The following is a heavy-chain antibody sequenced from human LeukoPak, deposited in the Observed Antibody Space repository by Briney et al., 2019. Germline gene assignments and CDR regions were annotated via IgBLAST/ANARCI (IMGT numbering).Heavy chain of an antibody. D-gene: IGHD3-16*01. CDR2: INPNSGGT. CDR1: GYTLTELS. J-gene: IGHJ3*02. Sequence: ASVKVSCKVSGYTLTELSMHWVRQAPGQGLEWMGWINPNSGGTNYAQKFQGRVTMTRDTSISTAYMELSRLRSDDTAVYYCARAGGLFNAFDIWGQGTMVTVSS. CDR3: ARAGGLFNAFDI. V-gene: IGHV1-2*02.